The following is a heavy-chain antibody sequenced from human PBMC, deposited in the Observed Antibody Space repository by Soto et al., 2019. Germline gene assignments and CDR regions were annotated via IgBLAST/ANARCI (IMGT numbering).Heavy chain of an antibody. CDR3: ARDPAADPSYFDY. CDR1: GGSISSGGYY. V-gene: IGHV4-31*03. Sequence: SETLSLTCTVSGGSISSGGYYWSWIRQHPGKGLEWIGYIYYSGSTYYNPSLKSRVTISVDTSKNQFSLKLSSVTAADTAVYYCARDPAADPSYFDYWGQGTLVNVSS. CDR2: IYYSGST. J-gene: IGHJ4*02. D-gene: IGHD6-13*01.